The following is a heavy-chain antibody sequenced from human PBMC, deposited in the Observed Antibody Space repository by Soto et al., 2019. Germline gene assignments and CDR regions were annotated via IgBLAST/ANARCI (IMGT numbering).Heavy chain of an antibody. Sequence: EVQLLESGGGLVQPGGSLRLSCAASGFTFSSYAMSWVRQAPGKGLEWVSAISGSGGSTYYADSVKGRFTISRDNSKNTLYLQMNSLRAEDTAVYYCASVVPAAIGSYYYGMDVWGQGTTVTVSS. CDR3: ASVVPAAIGSYYYGMDV. CDR2: ISGSGGST. D-gene: IGHD2-2*01. J-gene: IGHJ6*02. V-gene: IGHV3-23*01. CDR1: GFTFSSYA.